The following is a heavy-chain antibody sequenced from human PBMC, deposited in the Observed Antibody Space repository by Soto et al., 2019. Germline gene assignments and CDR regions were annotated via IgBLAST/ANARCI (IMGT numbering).Heavy chain of an antibody. CDR1: GFTFDDYA. Sequence: GGSLRLSCAASGFTFDDYAMHWVRQAPGKGLEWVSGISWNSGSIGYADSVKGRFTISRDNAKNSLYLQMNSLRAEDTALYYCAKGTYYDFWSGYYPDYWGQGTLVTVSS. J-gene: IGHJ4*02. CDR2: ISWNSGSI. V-gene: IGHV3-9*01. CDR3: AKGTYYDFWSGYYPDY. D-gene: IGHD3-3*01.